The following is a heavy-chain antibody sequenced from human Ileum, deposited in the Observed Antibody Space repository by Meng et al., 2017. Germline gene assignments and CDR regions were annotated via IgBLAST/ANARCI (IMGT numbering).Heavy chain of an antibody. D-gene: IGHD1-26*01. V-gene: IGHV4-61*03. Sequence: QGPLQEPAPGLVRPSETLSLTCTASGDSVSSDNYYWSWIRQPPGKGLEWIGYVYYSGHTDCNPSLKSRLSISIDTSKNHFSLKLSSVTAADTAVYYCARTPLYSGSYYFDPWGQGALVTVSS. CDR3: ARTPLYSGSYYFDP. J-gene: IGHJ4*02. CDR1: GDSVSSDNYY. CDR2: VYYSGHT.